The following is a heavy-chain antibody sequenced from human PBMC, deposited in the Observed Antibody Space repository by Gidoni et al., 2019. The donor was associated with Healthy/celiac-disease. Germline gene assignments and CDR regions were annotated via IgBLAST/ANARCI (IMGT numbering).Heavy chain of an antibody. CDR3: ARDGPDFWSGYYGGYSMDV. CDR1: GFTFSSYS. CDR2: ISSSSSTI. Sequence: EVQLVESGGGLVQPGGSLRLSCAASGFTFSSYSMNWVRQAPGKGLEWVSYISSSSSTIYYADSVKGRFTISRDNAKNSLYLQMNSLRDEDTAVYYCARDGPDFWSGYYGGYSMDVWGQGTTVTVSS. J-gene: IGHJ6*02. V-gene: IGHV3-48*02. D-gene: IGHD3-3*01.